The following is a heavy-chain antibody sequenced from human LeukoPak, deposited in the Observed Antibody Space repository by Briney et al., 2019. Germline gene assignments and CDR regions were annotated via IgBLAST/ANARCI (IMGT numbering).Heavy chain of an antibody. CDR2: ISGSGSTI. CDR1: GFTFSSYE. V-gene: IGHV3-48*03. Sequence: GGSLRLSCAASGFTFSSYEMNWVRQAPGKGLEWVSYISGSGSTIYYADSVKGRFTISRDNAKNSLCLQMNSLRAEDTAVYYCARGPYSSNWYVDYWGQGTLVTVAS. D-gene: IGHD6-13*01. CDR3: ARGPYSSNWYVDY. J-gene: IGHJ4*02.